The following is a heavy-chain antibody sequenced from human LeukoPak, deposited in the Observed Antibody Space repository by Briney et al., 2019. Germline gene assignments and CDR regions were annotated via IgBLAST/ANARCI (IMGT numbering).Heavy chain of an antibody. CDR3: ARVGTKARTIPKDYYYYMDV. CDR2: IIPIFGTA. D-gene: IGHD1-14*01. Sequence: SVKVSCKASGGTFSSYAISWVRQAPGQGPEWMGGIIPIFGTANYAQKFQGRVTITTDESTSTAYMELSSLRSEDTAVYYCARVGTKARTIPKDYYYYMDVWGKGTTVTVSS. J-gene: IGHJ6*03. V-gene: IGHV1-69*05. CDR1: GGTFSSYA.